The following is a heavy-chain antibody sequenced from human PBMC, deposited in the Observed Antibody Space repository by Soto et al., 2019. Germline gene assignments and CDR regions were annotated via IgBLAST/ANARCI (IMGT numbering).Heavy chain of an antibody. Sequence: QVTLKESGPVLVKPTETLTLRCPVSGLSITDSEMGVSWIRQPPGQPLVWLAHIDSSGEKSYRTFLKSRLAISKDTSKSQIVLTMTNMDPADTATYYSVRRHLAVAVSPWFDPWGQGIPVTVSS. J-gene: IGHJ5*02. D-gene: IGHD6-19*01. CDR1: GLSITDSEMG. V-gene: IGHV2-26*01. CDR3: VRRHLAVAVSPWFDP. CDR2: IDSSGEK.